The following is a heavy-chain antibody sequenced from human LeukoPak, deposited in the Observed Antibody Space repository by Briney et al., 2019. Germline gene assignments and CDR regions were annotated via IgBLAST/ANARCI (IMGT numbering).Heavy chain of an antibody. CDR2: INPGGSSI. J-gene: IGHJ4*02. Sequence: GRSLRLSCAASGFTFSSYWMHWVRQVPGKGLVWVARINPGGSSITYADSVKGRFTISRDNSKNTLYLQMNSLRAEDTAVYYCAKDRVAPFDYWGQGTLVTASS. D-gene: IGHD3-10*01. V-gene: IGHV3-74*01. CDR3: AKDRVAPFDY. CDR1: GFTFSSYW.